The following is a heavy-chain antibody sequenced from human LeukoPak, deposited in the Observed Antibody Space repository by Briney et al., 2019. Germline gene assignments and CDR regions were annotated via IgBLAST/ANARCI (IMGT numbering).Heavy chain of an antibody. CDR1: GYTFTTYW. CDR3: ARLYSGDTGGFDI. J-gene: IGHJ3*02. D-gene: IGHD4-17*01. V-gene: IGHV5-51*01. Sequence: RGESLKISCQDAGYTFTTYWIAWVRQMPGKGLEWMGIIYPGDSDTRDSPSSQGQVTISADKSISTAYLQWSSLKASDSAMYYCARLYSGDTGGFDIWGQGTMVTVSS. CDR2: IYPGDSDT.